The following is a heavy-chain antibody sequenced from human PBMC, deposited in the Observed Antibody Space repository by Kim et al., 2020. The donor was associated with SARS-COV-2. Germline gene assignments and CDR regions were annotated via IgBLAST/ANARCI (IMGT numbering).Heavy chain of an antibody. CDR2: ISNNAGDT. V-gene: IGHV3-23*01. D-gene: IGHD3-10*01. J-gene: IGHJ4*02. CDR3: AKAVYSHGLFDF. CDR1: GFSFSGYG. Sequence: GGSLRLSCAASGFSFSGYGMSWVRQAPGKVLQWVSTISNNAGDTYYADSVKGRLTISRDNSKNTLYLQMNSLRADDTAVYYCAKAVYSHGLFDFWGQGSLVT.